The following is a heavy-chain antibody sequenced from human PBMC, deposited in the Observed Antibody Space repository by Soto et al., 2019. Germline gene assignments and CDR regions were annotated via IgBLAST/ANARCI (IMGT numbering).Heavy chain of an antibody. CDR3: ARGYDSSGPEGN. D-gene: IGHD3-22*01. Sequence: QVLLVDSGGGVVQPGRSLRLSCAASGFTFSSYAMNWVRQAPGKGLEWVALISHDGINKYYADSVRGRFTISRDSSTNTLYLQMNSLRAADTAVYYCARGYDSSGPEGNWGQGTLVTVSS. V-gene: IGHV3-30-3*01. CDR2: ISHDGINK. J-gene: IGHJ4*02. CDR1: GFTFSSYA.